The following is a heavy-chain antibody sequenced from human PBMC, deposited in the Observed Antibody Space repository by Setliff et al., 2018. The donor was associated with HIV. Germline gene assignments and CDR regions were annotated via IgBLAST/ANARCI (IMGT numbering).Heavy chain of an antibody. V-gene: IGHV4-4*02. CDR3: ARTPGTIWGYDY. Sequence: SETLSLTCTVSGDSISSSNWWNWVRQPPGKGLEWIGQIYHGGNTNYNPSLKSRVTISMDKSKNQFSLKLSSVTAADTAVYYCARTPGTIWGYDYWGQGTLVTVSS. J-gene: IGHJ4*02. CDR2: IYHGGNT. CDR1: GDSISSSNW. D-gene: IGHD3-9*01.